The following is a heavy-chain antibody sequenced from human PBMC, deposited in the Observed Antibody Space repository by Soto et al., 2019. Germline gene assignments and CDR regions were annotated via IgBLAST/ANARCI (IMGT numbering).Heavy chain of an antibody. D-gene: IGHD3-22*01. CDR3: AKGSADSRPYYFDY. CDR2: ITGSGFDT. J-gene: IGHJ4*02. Sequence: GGSLRLSCAASGFTFRNYAMSWVRQAPAKGLEWFSAITGSGFDTYYADSVKGRFTISRDNSNNMLYLQMNSLGAEDTAVYYCAKGSADSRPYYFDYWGQGTLVTVSS. CDR1: GFTFRNYA. V-gene: IGHV3-23*01.